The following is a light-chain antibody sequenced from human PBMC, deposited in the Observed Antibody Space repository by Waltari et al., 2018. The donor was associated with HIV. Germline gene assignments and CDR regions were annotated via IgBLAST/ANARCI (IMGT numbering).Light chain of an antibody. CDR1: KIGSKS. V-gene: IGLV3-9*01. Sequence: SYDLTQTLSVSVALGQTAKITCGGTKIGSKSVHWYQHKSGQVPVLVIYKNSNRPSGIPERFSGSNSGTTATLAITGVQAGDEADYYCQVWDSSALYVFGPGTKVTV. J-gene: IGLJ1*01. CDR3: QVWDSSALYV. CDR2: KNS.